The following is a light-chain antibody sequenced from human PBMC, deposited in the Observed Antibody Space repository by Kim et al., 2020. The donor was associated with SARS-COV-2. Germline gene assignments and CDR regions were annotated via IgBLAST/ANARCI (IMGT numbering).Light chain of an antibody. CDR1: SLSKKY. Sequence: VSTGQTAKITCYGDSLSKKYSYWYQQKPGQAPIILIYKDTERPSGIPERFSGSRSGTTVTLSISGVQAEDEGDYYCQSADSSDTVIFGGGTQLTVL. J-gene: IGLJ2*01. CDR3: QSADSSDTVI. CDR2: KDT. V-gene: IGLV3-25*03.